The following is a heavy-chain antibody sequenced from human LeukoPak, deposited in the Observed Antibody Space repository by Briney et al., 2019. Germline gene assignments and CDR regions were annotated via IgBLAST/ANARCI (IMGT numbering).Heavy chain of an antibody. Sequence: SETLSLTCTVFGGSISSYYWSWIRQPPGKGLEWIGYIYYSGSTNYNPSLKSRVTISVDTSKNQFSLKLSSVTAADTAVYYCARDGSGRDWFDPWGQGTLVTVSS. J-gene: IGHJ5*02. V-gene: IGHV4-59*01. CDR1: GGSISSYY. D-gene: IGHD3-10*01. CDR3: ARDGSGRDWFDP. CDR2: IYYSGST.